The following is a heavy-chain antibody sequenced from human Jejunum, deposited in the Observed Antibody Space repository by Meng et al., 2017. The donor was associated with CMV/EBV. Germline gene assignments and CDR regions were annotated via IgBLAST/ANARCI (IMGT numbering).Heavy chain of an antibody. D-gene: IGHD3-3*01. J-gene: IGHJ4*02. CDR3: ARSLRFLEWLSPFDY. CDR1: GSTFSTYC. CDR2: IKQDGSEK. V-gene: IGHV3-7*01. Sequence: GSTFSTYCMSWVRQAPGRGLEWVANIKQDGSEKYYVDSVKGRFTISRDNAKNSLYLQMNSLRAEDTAVYYCARSLRFLEWLSPFDYWGQGTLVTVSS.